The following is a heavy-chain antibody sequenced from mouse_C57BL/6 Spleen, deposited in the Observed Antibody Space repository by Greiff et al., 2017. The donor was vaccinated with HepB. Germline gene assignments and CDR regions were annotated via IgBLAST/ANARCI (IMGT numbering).Heavy chain of an antibody. CDR2: ISSGSSTI. CDR1: GFTFSDYG. CDR3: ARPNYYGSSHFDY. Sequence: EVMLVESGGGLVKPGGSLKLSCAASGFTFSDYGMHWVRQAPEKGLEWVAYISSGSSTIYYADTVTGRFTISRDNAKNTLFLQMTSLRSEDTAMYYCARPNYYGSSHFDYWGQGTTLTVSS. J-gene: IGHJ2*01. V-gene: IGHV5-17*01. D-gene: IGHD1-1*01.